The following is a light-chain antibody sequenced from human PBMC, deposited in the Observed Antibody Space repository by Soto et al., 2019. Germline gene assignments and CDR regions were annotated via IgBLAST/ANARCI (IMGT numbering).Light chain of an antibody. CDR3: QQYYSFLWT. J-gene: IGKJ1*01. CDR2: GAS. Sequence: ELVMTQSPATLSVSPGERATLSCRASQSVSSDLAWYQQKPGQAPRLLIYGASTRATGIPARFSGSGSGTEFTLTISSLQSEDFATYYCQQYYSFLWTFGQGTKVDIK. V-gene: IGKV3-15*01. CDR1: QSVSSD.